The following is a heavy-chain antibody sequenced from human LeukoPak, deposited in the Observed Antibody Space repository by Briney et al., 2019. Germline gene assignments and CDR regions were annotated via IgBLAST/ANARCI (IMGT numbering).Heavy chain of an antibody. J-gene: IGHJ4*02. CDR3: ARDEAYYDYYFDY. V-gene: IGHV3-21*01. CDR2: ISSSSSYI. D-gene: IGHD3-22*01. CDR1: GFTFSIYS. Sequence: GGSLRLSCAASGFTFSIYSMNWGRQAPGKGLEWGSSISSSSSYIYYADSVKGRFTISRDNAKNSLYLQMNSLSAEDTAVYYCARDEAYYDYYFDYWGQGTLVTVSS.